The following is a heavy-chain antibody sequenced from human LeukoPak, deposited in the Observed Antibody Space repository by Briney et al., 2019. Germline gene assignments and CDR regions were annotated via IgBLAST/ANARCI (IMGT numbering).Heavy chain of an antibody. CDR2: INTNTGNP. CDR1: GYTSTSYA. D-gene: IGHD3-3*01. CDR3: ARASTIFGVVIIDY. V-gene: IGHV7-4-1*02. Sequence: ASVKVSCKASGYTSTSYAMNWVRQAPGQGLEWMGWINTNTGNPTYAQGFTGRLVFSLDTSVSTAYLQISSLKAEDTAVYYCARASTIFGVVIIDYWGQGTLVTVSS. J-gene: IGHJ4*02.